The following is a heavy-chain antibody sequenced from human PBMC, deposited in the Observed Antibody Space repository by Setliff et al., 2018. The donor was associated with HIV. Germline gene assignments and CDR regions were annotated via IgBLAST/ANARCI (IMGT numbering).Heavy chain of an antibody. V-gene: IGHV1-69*06. CDR2: IIPIFGTP. D-gene: IGHD2-21*01. CDR1: GGTFSSHG. Sequence: SVKVSCKASGGTFSSHGISWVRQAPGQGLEWTGRIIPIFGTPNYAQKFQGRVTFTADKSTSTAYMELNSLRSEDTAVYYCARAQGYCGGECYYHFDYWGQGTLVTVSS. J-gene: IGHJ4*02. CDR3: ARAQGYCGGECYYHFDY.